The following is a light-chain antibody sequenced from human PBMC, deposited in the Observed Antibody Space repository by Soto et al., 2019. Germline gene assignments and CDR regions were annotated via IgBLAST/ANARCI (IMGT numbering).Light chain of an antibody. CDR1: QSISSW. CDR3: QQYNNWPPVT. V-gene: IGKV1-5*01. J-gene: IGKJ3*01. CDR2: AAS. Sequence: DIQMTQSPSTLSASVGDRVTITCRASQSISSWLAWYQQKPGKAPKLLIYAASSLQSGVPSRFSGSGSGTEFTLTISSLQSEDFAVYFCQQYNNWPPVTFGPGTKVDIK.